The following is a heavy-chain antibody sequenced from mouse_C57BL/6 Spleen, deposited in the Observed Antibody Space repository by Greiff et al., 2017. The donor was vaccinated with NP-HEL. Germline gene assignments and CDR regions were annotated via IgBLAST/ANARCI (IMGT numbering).Heavy chain of an antibody. J-gene: IGHJ2*01. CDR1: GFTFSSYT. D-gene: IGHD2-5*01. CDR3: ARRGSNYPFDY. CDR2: ISGGGGNT. V-gene: IGHV5-9*01. Sequence: EVQVVESGGGLVKPGGSLKLSCAASGFTFSSYTMSWVRQTPEKRLEWVATISGGGGNTYYPDSVKGRFTISRDNAKNTLYLQMSSLRSEDTALYYCARRGSNYPFDYWGQGTTLTVSS.